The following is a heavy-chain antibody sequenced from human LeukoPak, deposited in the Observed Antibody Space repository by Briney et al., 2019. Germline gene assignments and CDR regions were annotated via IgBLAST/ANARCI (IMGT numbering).Heavy chain of an antibody. CDR1: GGSFSTYY. D-gene: IGHD3-16*02. J-gene: IGHJ4*02. CDR2: INHSGST. Sequence: KPSETLSLTCTVTGGSFSTYYWSWIRQPPGKGLEWIGEINHSGSTNYNPSLKSRVTISVDTSKNQFSLKLSSVTAADTAVYYCARVLPTSGELSPYFDYWGQGTLVTVSS. CDR3: ARVLPTSGELSPYFDY. V-gene: IGHV4-34*01.